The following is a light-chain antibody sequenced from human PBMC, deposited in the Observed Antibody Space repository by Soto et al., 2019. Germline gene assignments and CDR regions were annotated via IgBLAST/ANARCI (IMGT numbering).Light chain of an antibody. CDR2: EVS. CDR3: SSYASSNILL. CDR1: SSDVGGYDY. Sequence: QSALTQPPSASGSPGQSGTISCTGTSSDVGGYDYVSWYQHHPGKAPKLMIFEVSKRPSGVPDRFSGSKSGNTASLTVSGLQAEDEADYYCSSYASSNILLFGGGTKVTVL. J-gene: IGLJ2*01. V-gene: IGLV2-8*01.